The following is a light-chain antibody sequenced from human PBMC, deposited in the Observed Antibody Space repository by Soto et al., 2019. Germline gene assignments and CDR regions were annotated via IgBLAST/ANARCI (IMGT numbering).Light chain of an antibody. CDR3: MQALHAPLT. CDR1: QSLLHSDGYNH. V-gene: IGKV2-28*01. Sequence: DVVMTQSPLSLPVTPGEPASISCRSSQSLLHSDGYNHLDWFLQRPGQSPQVLIYLGSNRAPGVPDRFSGSGSGTDFTLNISRVKAEDVGVYYCMQALHAPLTFGGGAKVEIK. CDR2: LGS. J-gene: IGKJ4*01.